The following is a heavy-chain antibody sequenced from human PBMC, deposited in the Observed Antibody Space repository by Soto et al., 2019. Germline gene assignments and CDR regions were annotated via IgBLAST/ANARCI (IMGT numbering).Heavy chain of an antibody. CDR3: ARAGGRYDYYYMDV. CDR1: GFTFSSYS. Sequence: EVQLVESGGGLVKPGGSLRLSCAASGFTFSSYSMNWVRQAPGKGLEWVSSISSSSSYLYYADSVKGRFTISRDNAKNSLYLQMNSLRAEDTAVYYCARAGGRYDYYYMDVWGKGTTVTVSS. V-gene: IGHV3-21*01. CDR2: ISSSSSYL. D-gene: IGHD3-10*01. J-gene: IGHJ6*03.